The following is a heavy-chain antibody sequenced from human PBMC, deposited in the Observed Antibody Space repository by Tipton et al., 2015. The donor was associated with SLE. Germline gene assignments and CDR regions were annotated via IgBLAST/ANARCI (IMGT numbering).Heavy chain of an antibody. CDR2: INHSGST. Sequence: TLSLTCAVSGGSIISNNWWSWVRQPPGKGLEWIGEINHSGSTNYNPSLKSRVTISVDTSKNQFSLKLSSVTAADTAVYYCARPGVAGPYYFDYWGQGTLVTVSS. CDR1: GGSIISNNW. J-gene: IGHJ4*02. D-gene: IGHD6-19*01. V-gene: IGHV4-4*02. CDR3: ARPGVAGPYYFDY.